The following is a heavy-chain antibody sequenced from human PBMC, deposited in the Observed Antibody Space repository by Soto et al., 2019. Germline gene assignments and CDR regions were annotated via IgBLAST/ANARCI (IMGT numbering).Heavy chain of an antibody. D-gene: IGHD6-13*01. Sequence: SETLSLTCTVSGGSISSYYWSWIRQPPGKGLEWIGYIYYSGSTNYNPSLKSRVTISVDTSKNQSSLKLSSVTAADTAVYYCAREGVSSSWYYYYGMDVWGQGTTVTVSS. CDR3: AREGVSSSWYYYYGMDV. V-gene: IGHV4-59*01. J-gene: IGHJ6*02. CDR2: IYYSGST. CDR1: GGSISSYY.